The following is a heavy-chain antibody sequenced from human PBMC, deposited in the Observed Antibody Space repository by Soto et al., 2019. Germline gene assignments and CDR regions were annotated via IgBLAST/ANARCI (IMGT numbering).Heavy chain of an antibody. CDR2: FRSSGDDGTT. CDR1: GFTFSSYS. D-gene: IGHD3-10*01. CDR3: AKKVNSGPGSQYFDY. Sequence: GGSLRLSCVASGFTFSSYSMSWVRQAPGKGLEWVSGFRSSGDDGTTYYADSVKGRFTISRDNSKNTLFLQMNSLRAEDTAIYYCAKKVNSGPGSQYFDYWGQGTLVTVSS. J-gene: IGHJ4*02. V-gene: IGHV3-23*01.